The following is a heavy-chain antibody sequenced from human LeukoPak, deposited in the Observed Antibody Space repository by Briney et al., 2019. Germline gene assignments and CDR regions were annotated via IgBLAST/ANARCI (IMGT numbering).Heavy chain of an antibody. D-gene: IGHD3-22*01. Sequence: SETLSLTCTVSGGSISSSSYHWGWIRQPPGKGLEWIGSIYYSGSTYYNPSLKSRVTISVDTSKNQFSLKLSSVTAADTAVYYCARSYYYDSTPFDPWGQGTLVTVSS. CDR1: GGSISSSSYH. CDR2: IYYSGST. J-gene: IGHJ5*02. CDR3: ARSYYYDSTPFDP. V-gene: IGHV4-39*01.